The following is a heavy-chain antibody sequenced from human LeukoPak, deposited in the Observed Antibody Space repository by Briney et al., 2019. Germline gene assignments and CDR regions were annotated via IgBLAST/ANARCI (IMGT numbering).Heavy chain of an antibody. Sequence: PGGSLRLSCAASGFTFDDYAMHWVRQAAGKGLEWVSGISWNSGSIGYADSVKGRFTISRDNAKNSLYLQMNSLRAEDTALYYCAKDIDYDSSGYYFDYWGQGTLVTVSS. D-gene: IGHD3-22*01. CDR1: GFTFDDYA. J-gene: IGHJ4*02. CDR2: ISWNSGSI. V-gene: IGHV3-9*01. CDR3: AKDIDYDSSGYYFDY.